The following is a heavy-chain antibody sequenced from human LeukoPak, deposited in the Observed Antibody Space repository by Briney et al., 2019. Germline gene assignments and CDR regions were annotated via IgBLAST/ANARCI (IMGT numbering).Heavy chain of an antibody. V-gene: IGHV3-30-3*01. CDR1: GFTFSSYA. J-gene: IGHJ6*02. CDR2: ISYXVSNK. CDR3: ARDGHMITFGGVIVVYGMDV. Sequence: PGGSLRLSCAASGFTFSSYAMHCVXQXPGKGLEWGAVISYXVSNKYYADSVKGRFTISRDNSKNTLYLQMNSLRAEDTAVYYCARDGHMITFGGVIVVYGMDVWGQGTTVTVSS. D-gene: IGHD3-16*02.